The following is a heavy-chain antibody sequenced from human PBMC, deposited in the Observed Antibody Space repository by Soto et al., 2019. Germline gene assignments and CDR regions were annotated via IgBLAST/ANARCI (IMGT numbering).Heavy chain of an antibody. CDR3: ARDSIGSGGGYIDY. V-gene: IGHV3-30*04. D-gene: IGHD3-10*01. CDR2: ISYGGMNK. CDR1: GFSFSDHA. J-gene: IGHJ4*02. Sequence: QVQLVESGGGVVQPGRSLRLSCAASGFSFSDHALHWVRQAPGKGLEWVAVISYGGMNKRYADSVKGRFTISRDNSKNMLNLQVNSLTLEDTAVFYCARDSIGSGGGYIDYWGQGILVTVSS.